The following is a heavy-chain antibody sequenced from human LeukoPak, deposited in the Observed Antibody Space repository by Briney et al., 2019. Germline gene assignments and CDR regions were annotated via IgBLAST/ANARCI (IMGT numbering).Heavy chain of an antibody. CDR2: IYYRGST. V-gene: IGHV4-39*07. CDR1: GGSISSSSYY. D-gene: IGHD6-13*01. CDR3: ARTRNRRSGYSSSWRDAFDI. Sequence: SETLSLTCTVSGGSISSSSYYWGWIRQPPGKGLEWIGSIYYRGSTYYNPSLKSRVTISVDTSKNQFSLKLSSVTAADTAVYYCARTRNRRSGYSSSWRDAFDIWGQGTMVTVSS. J-gene: IGHJ3*02.